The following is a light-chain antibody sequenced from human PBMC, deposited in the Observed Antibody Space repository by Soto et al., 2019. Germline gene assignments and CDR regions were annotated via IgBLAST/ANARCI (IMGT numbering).Light chain of an antibody. Sequence: DIQMTQSPSTLSASVGDRVTITCRASQSISSWLAWYQQKPGKAPKLLIYDASSLESGVPSRFIGSVSGTEFTLTISSLQPDDFATYYCQQYNNWPPTWTFGQGTKVEIK. CDR2: DAS. V-gene: IGKV1-5*01. J-gene: IGKJ1*01. CDR3: QQYNNWPPTWT. CDR1: QSISSW.